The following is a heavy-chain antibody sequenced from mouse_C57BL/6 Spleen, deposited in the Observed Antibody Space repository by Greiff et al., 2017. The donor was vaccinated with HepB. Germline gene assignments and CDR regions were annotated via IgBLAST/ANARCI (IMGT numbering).Heavy chain of an antibody. CDR2: IDPETGGT. Sequence: QVQLKESGAELVRPGASVTLSCKASGYTFTDYEMHWVKQTPVHGLEWIGAIDPETGGTAYNQKFKGKAILTADKSSSTAYMELRSLTSEDSAVYYCTRRGPITTVGRYYAMDYWGQGTSVTVSS. V-gene: IGHV1-15*01. J-gene: IGHJ4*01. CDR1: GYTFTDYE. CDR3: TRRGPITTVGRYYAMDY. D-gene: IGHD1-1*01.